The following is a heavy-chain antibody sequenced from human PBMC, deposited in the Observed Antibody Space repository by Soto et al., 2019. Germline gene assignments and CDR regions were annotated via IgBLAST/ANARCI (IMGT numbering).Heavy chain of an antibody. D-gene: IGHD4-17*01. CDR2: INSDGSSA. Sequence: GGSLRLSCAASGLTFSSYWMHWVRQAPGKGLVWVSRINSDGSSASYADSVKGRFTISRDNAKNTLYLQMNSLRAEDTAVYYCASLTTVVTQNDYWGQGALVTVSS. V-gene: IGHV3-74*01. CDR3: ASLTTVVTQNDY. CDR1: GLTFSSYW. J-gene: IGHJ4*02.